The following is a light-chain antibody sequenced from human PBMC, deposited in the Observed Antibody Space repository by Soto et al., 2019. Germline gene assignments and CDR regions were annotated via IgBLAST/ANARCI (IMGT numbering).Light chain of an antibody. Sequence: SYELTQPPSVSVSPGQTASITCSGDKLGYKYACWYQQKPGQSPVLVIYQDNKRPSGIPERFSGSNSGNTATLTISGTQAMDEADYYCQGWDSGTVVFGGGTKRTVL. J-gene: IGLJ2*01. CDR1: KLGYKY. CDR2: QDN. CDR3: QGWDSGTVV. V-gene: IGLV3-1*01.